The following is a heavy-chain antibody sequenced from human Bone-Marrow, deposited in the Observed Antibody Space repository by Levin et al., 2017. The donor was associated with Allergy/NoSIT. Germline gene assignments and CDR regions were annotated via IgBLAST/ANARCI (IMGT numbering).Heavy chain of an antibody. Sequence: SCTASGFTFGDYAMSWVRQAPGKGLEWVGFIRSKAYGGTTEYAASVKGRFTISRDDSKSIAYLQMNSLKTEDTAVYYCTAYPYYFDYWGQGTLVTVSS. V-gene: IGHV3-49*04. CDR2: IRSKAYGGTT. CDR1: GFTFGDYA. D-gene: IGHD3-16*01. J-gene: IGHJ4*02. CDR3: TAYPYYFDY.